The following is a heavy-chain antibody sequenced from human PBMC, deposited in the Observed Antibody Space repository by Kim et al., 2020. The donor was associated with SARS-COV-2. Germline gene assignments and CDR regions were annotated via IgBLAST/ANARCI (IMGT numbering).Heavy chain of an antibody. D-gene: IGHD5-12*01. CDR2: YDPDDGET. CDR1: GYTLTELS. CDR3: AAHYIVVTTQPFAW. V-gene: IGHV1-24*01. Sequence: ASVKVSCKVAGYTLTELSIHWVRQVPGAGLEWLGGYDPDDGETKYAQHFHGRVTMTEDTSTDTAYLELNSLTSEDTAVYYCAAHYIVVTTQPFAWWGQGPLVTVPS. J-gene: IGHJ4*02.